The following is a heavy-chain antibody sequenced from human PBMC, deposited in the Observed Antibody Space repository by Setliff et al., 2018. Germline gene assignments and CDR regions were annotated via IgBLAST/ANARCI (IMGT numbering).Heavy chain of an antibody. CDR2: ISAYTGNA. J-gene: IGHJ4*02. V-gene: IGHV1-18*01. CDR1: DNPFLSYG. CDR3: ARAPRLEWILPTFDY. D-gene: IGHD3-3*01. Sequence: ASVKVSCKASDNPFLSYGISWVRQAPGQGPEWIGWISAYTGNADYAQNFQGRVTLTTDTSTNTAYMELRSLRSDDTAVYYCARAPRLEWILPTFDYWGQGTPVTVSS.